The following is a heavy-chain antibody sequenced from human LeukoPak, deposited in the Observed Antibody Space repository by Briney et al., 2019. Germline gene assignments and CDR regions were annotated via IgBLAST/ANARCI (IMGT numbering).Heavy chain of an antibody. V-gene: IGHV4-38-2*01. CDR2: IYHSGST. Sequence: SETLSLTCAVSGYSISSGYYWGWIRQPPGKGLEWIGSIYHSGSTYYNPSLKSRVTISVDTSKNQLSLKLSSVTAADTAVYYCARAGGYYYGSGSYVGPPFDYWGQGTLVTVSS. D-gene: IGHD3-10*01. J-gene: IGHJ4*02. CDR1: GYSISSGYY. CDR3: ARAGGYYYGSGSYVGPPFDY.